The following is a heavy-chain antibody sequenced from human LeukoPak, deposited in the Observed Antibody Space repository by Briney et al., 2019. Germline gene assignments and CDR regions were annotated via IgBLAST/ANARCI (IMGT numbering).Heavy chain of an antibody. Sequence: PGGSLRLSCAASGFTFSSYSMNWVRQAPGKGLEWVSSISSSSSYIYYADSVKGRFTTSGDNFNNTVYLQMNSLRAEDTAVYYCARGRQNYGDYPYWGQGTLVTVSS. CDR1: GFTFSSYS. CDR3: ARGRQNYGDYPY. D-gene: IGHD4-17*01. CDR2: ISSSSSYI. V-gene: IGHV3-21*04. J-gene: IGHJ4*02.